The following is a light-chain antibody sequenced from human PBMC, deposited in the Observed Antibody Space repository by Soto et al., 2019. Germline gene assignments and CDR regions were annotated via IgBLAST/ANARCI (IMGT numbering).Light chain of an antibody. J-gene: IGKJ5*01. CDR3: QKYNSAPIT. CDR1: QSVSSSF. CDR2: GAS. V-gene: IGKV3-20*01. Sequence: EIVLTQSPGTLSLSPGERATLSCRASQSVSSSFLAWYQQKPGQAPRLLIYGASNRATGIPDRFSGSGSGTDFTLTISRLEPEDFAVYYCQKYNSAPITFGQGTRLEIK.